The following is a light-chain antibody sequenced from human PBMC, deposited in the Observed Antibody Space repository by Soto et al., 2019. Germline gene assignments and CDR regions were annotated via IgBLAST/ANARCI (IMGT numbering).Light chain of an antibody. J-gene: IGLJ7*01. CDR3: QSYDSSLSGSV. CDR2: XXX. Sequence: QSVLTQPPSVSGAPGQRVTISCTGSSSNIGAGYDVHWYQQLPGTAPKLLIYXXXXXXXXXXXXXXGSKSGTSASLAITGXXXXXXXXXXXQSYDSSLSGSVFGGGTQLTVL. V-gene: IGLV1-40*01. CDR1: SSNIGAGYD.